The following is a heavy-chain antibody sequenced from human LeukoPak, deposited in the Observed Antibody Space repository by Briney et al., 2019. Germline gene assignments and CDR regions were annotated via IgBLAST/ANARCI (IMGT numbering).Heavy chain of an antibody. Sequence: GGSLRLSCAASGFTFSSYWMSWVRQAPGKGLEWVANIKQDGSEKYYVDSVKGRFTISRDNAKNSLYLQMNSLRAEDTAVYYCARAGGTYYGIAFDIWGQGTMVTVSS. CDR3: ARAGGTYYGIAFDI. CDR1: GFTFSSYW. V-gene: IGHV3-7*01. J-gene: IGHJ3*02. CDR2: IKQDGSEK. D-gene: IGHD1-26*01.